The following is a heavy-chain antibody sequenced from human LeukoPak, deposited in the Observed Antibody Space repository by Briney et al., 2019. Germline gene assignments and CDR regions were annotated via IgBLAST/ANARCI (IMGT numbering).Heavy chain of an antibody. CDR1: GDTFGRYW. CDR2: INQHGSEK. V-gene: IGHV3-7*03. J-gene: IGHJ4*02. CDR3: AKRNVHTAMVGHFDY. D-gene: IGHD5-18*01. Sequence: PGGSLRLSCAASGDTFGRYWMSWVRQAPGKGLEWVANINQHGSEKYYGDSVKGRSTISRDNAKNSLYLQMNSLRAEDTAVYYCAKRNVHTAMVGHFDYWGQGTLVTVSS.